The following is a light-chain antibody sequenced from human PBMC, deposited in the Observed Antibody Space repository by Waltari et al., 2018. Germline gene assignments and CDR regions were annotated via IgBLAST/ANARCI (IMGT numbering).Light chain of an antibody. CDR2: KDN. CDR1: ALPKHN. Sequence: SNELTQPPSVSVSPGQTARITCSGDALPKHNAYWLQQKPGQAPLILIYKDNDRTSGIPEXXSASSSGTTVTLTISGVQAEDEADYYCQSAANSVTFDVVFGGGTKLTVL. J-gene: IGLJ2*01. V-gene: IGLV3-25*03. CDR3: QSAANSVTFDVV.